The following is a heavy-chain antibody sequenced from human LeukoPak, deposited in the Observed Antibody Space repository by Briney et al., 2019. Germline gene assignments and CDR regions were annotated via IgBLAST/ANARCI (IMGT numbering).Heavy chain of an antibody. V-gene: IGHV3-30*18. Sequence: GGSLRLSCAASGFTFSSYGMHWVRQAPGKGLEWVAVISYDGSNKYYADSVKGRFTISRDNSKNTLYLQMNSLRAEDTAVYYCAKDKIEYSSGWPPFDYWGQGTLVTVSS. J-gene: IGHJ4*02. D-gene: IGHD6-19*01. CDR2: ISYDGSNK. CDR3: AKDKIEYSSGWPPFDY. CDR1: GFTFSSYG.